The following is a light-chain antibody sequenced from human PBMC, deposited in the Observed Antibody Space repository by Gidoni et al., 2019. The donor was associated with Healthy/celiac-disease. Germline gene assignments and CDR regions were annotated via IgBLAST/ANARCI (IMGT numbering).Light chain of an antibody. Sequence: EIVLTPSPATLSLSPGERATLSCRASQSVSSYLAWYQQKPGQAPRLLIYDASNRATGIPARFSGSGSGTDFTLTISSLEPEDFAVYYCQQRSNWPRGPLTFGGGTKVEIK. CDR2: DAS. V-gene: IGKV3-11*01. CDR3: QQRSNWPRGPLT. CDR1: QSVSSY. J-gene: IGKJ4*01.